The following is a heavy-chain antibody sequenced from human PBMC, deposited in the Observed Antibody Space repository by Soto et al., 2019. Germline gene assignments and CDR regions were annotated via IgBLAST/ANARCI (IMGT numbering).Heavy chain of an antibody. CDR3: ARDLSEAAAGTKAVGDYYYYMDV. Sequence: GGFLRLSCAASGVTCSSYSMNWVRQAPGKGLEWVSSISSSSSYIYYADSVKGRFTISRDNAKNSLYLQMNSLRAEDTAVYYCARDLSEAAAGTKAVGDYYYYMDVWGKGTTVTVSS. CDR1: GVTCSSYS. J-gene: IGHJ6*03. D-gene: IGHD6-13*01. V-gene: IGHV3-21*01. CDR2: ISSSSSYI.